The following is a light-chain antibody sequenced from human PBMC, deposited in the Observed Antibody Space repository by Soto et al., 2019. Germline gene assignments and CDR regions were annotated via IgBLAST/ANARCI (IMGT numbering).Light chain of an antibody. J-gene: IGKJ2*01. CDR3: QQYSSYSS. Sequence: DIQMTQSPSTLSASVGDRVTITCRASQSISGWLAWYQQKPGKAPNLLISDASSLESGVPSRFSGSESRTEFTLTISGLQPDDFATYYCQQYSSYSSFGHGTKLEIK. CDR2: DAS. CDR1: QSISGW. V-gene: IGKV1-5*01.